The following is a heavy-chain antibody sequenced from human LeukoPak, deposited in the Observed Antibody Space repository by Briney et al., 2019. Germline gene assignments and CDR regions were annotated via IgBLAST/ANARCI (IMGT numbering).Heavy chain of an antibody. J-gene: IGHJ5*02. CDR2: IYYSGST. V-gene: IGHV4-39*07. CDR1: GGSISSSSYY. CDR3: ARSPLMAPQPAGWFDP. D-gene: IGHD5-24*01. Sequence: SETLSLTCTASGGSISSSSYYWGWIRQPPGKGLEWIGSIYYSGSTYYNPSLKSRVTISVDTSKNQFSLKLSSVTAADTAVYYCARSPLMAPQPAGWFDPWGQGTLVTVSS.